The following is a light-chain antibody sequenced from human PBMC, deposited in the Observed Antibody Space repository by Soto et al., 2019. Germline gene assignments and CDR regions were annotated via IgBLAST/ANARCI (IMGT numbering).Light chain of an antibody. J-gene: IGLJ2*01. CDR3: CSYAGSYTVV. CDR2: DVS. V-gene: IGLV2-11*01. CDR1: SSDVGGYNY. Sequence: HSALTQPRSVSGSPGQSGTISCTGTSSDVGGYNYVSWYQQHPGKDPKLMIYDVSKRPSGVPDRCSGSKSGNTASLTISGLKAEDEAYYCCCSYAGSYTVVVGGGTKLTVL.